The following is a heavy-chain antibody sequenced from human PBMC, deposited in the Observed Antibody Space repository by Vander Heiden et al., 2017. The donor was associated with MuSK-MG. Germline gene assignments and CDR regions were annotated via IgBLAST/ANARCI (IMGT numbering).Heavy chain of an antibody. CDR3: ARIRGSNRLTFGGVIDPQKLDY. CDR2: ILSNDEK. J-gene: IGHJ4*02. CDR1: AFSLSHARLG. V-gene: IGHV2-26*01. D-gene: IGHD3-16*02. Sequence: QVTLKPSGPVLVQPTQTLTLPYTVSAFSLSHARLGVIWIRQPPGKALEWLAHILSNDEKPTSTSLKSKLTISKDNSKSQVGLNMTNMDPVDTDTYYCARIRGSNRLTFGGVIDPQKLDYWGQGTLGNVS.